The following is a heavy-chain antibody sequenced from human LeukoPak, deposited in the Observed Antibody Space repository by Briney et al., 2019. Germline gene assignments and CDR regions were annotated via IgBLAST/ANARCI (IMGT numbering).Heavy chain of an antibody. CDR1: GGTFSSYA. J-gene: IGHJ4*02. Sequence: SVKVSCKASGGTFSSYAISWVRQAPGQGLEWMGGIIPIFGTANYAQKFQGRVTITADESTSIAYMELSSLRSEDTAVYYCAVYYDSSGYYYSYFDYWGQGTLVTVSS. V-gene: IGHV1-69*13. CDR2: IIPIFGTA. CDR3: AVYYDSSGYYYSYFDY. D-gene: IGHD3-22*01.